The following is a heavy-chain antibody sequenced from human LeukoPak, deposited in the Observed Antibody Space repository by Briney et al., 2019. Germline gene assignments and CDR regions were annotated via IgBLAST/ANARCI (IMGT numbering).Heavy chain of an antibody. CDR1: GFTFSDYY. Sequence: GGSLRLSCAASGFTFSDYYMSWIRQAPGKGLEWVSSISSSGATIYYADSVKGRFTISRDNAKNSLYLQMNSLRAEHTAVYYCAKDPYSSSGVDYWGQGTLVTVSS. D-gene: IGHD6-13*01. CDR3: AKDPYSSSGVDY. J-gene: IGHJ4*02. CDR2: ISSSGATI. V-gene: IGHV3-11*01.